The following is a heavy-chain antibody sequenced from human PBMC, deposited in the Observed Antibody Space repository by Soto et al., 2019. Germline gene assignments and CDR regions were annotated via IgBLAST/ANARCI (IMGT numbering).Heavy chain of an antibody. V-gene: IGHV1-2*04. J-gene: IGHJ4*02. CDR1: GYTFTGYY. CDR3: ARGADYYESGGYYRSRRYFDY. CDR2: INPNSGGT. D-gene: IGHD3-22*01. Sequence: GASVKVSCKASGYTFTGYYMHWVRQAPGQGLEWMGWINPNSGGTNYAQKFQGWVTMTRDTSISTAYMELSRLRSDDTAVYYCARGADYYESGGYYRSRRYFDYWGQGTLVTVSS.